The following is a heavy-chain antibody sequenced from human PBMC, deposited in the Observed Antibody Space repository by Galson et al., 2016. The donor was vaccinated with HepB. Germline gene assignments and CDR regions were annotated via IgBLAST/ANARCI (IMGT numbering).Heavy chain of an antibody. CDR2: IWYDGSEK. CDR1: EFTFSRYA. J-gene: IGHJ6*02. D-gene: IGHD4-17*01. V-gene: IGHV3-33*01. CDR3: ARGYGDSALYYYYGMDV. Sequence: SLRLSCAASEFTFSRYAMHWVRQAPGKGLEWVAVIWYDGSEKYYVDSVRGRFTISRDNSKNTLYLQMKGLRAEDTAVYYCARGYGDSALYYYYGMDVWGQGTTVTVSS.